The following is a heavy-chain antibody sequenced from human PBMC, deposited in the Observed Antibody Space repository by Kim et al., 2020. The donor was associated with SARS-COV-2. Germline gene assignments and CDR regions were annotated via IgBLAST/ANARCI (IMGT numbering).Heavy chain of an antibody. J-gene: IGHJ4*02. CDR2: GET. CDR3: ARSGEFDY. V-gene: IGHV1-2*02. D-gene: IGHD3-10*01. Sequence: GETKYAQKCQGRVTMTRDTSISTAYMELNSLISDDTAVYYCARSGEFDYWGQGALVTVSS.